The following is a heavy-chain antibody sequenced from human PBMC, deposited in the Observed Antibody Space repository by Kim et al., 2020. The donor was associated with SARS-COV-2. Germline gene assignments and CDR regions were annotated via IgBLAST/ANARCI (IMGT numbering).Heavy chain of an antibody. D-gene: IGHD1-1*01. CDR2: VYSGGST. V-gene: IGHV3-53*01. CDR3: STGVGDAGCWYNVDY. Sequence: GGSLRLSCAASGFFFSNNYMCWVRQAPGKGLEWVSDVYSGGSTNYAGSAKGRRTISSDDSTNTPYLQLISLIAADSAVYYCSTGVGDAGCWYNVDYWCEG. CDR1: GFFFSNNY. J-gene: IGHJ4*02.